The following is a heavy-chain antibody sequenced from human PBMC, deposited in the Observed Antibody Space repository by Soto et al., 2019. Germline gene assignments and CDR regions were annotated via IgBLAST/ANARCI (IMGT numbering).Heavy chain of an antibody. Sequence: GGSLRLSCAASGFTFSTFAMHWVRQAPGKGLDWVAVISYDGSNKYYADSVKGRFTISRDKSKNTLYLQMNSRRAEDTAVYYCARDPAGGRGYYYLFDYCGQGTLVTVYS. V-gene: IGHV3-30-3*01. CDR1: GFTFSTFA. CDR3: ARDPAGGRGYYYLFDY. J-gene: IGHJ4*02. D-gene: IGHD3-22*01. CDR2: ISYDGSNK.